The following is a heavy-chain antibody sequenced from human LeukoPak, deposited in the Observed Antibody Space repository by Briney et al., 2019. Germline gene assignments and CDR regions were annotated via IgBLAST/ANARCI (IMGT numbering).Heavy chain of an antibody. CDR3: AKDRQGRYFDWLLPPYYFDY. V-gene: IGHV3-23*01. CDR1: GFTFSSYA. CDR2: ISGGGGST. D-gene: IGHD3-9*01. Sequence: GGSLRLSCAASGFTFSSYAMSWVRQAPGKGLEWVSAISGGGGSTYYADSVKGRFTISRDNSKNTLYLQMNSLRAEDTAVYYCAKDRQGRYFDWLLPPYYFDYWGQGTLVTVSS. J-gene: IGHJ4*02.